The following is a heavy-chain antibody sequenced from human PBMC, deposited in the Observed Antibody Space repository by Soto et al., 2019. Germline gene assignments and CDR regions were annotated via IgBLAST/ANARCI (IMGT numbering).Heavy chain of an antibody. J-gene: IGHJ5*02. V-gene: IGHV3-23*01. Sequence: PGGSLRLSCAASGFTFSSYAMSWVRQAPGKGLEWVSAISGSGGSTYYADSVKGRFTISRDNSKNTLYLQMNSLRAEDTAVYYCAKDPEGSNYRPNWFDPWGQGTLVTVSS. D-gene: IGHD4-4*01. CDR2: ISGSGGST. CDR1: GFTFSSYA. CDR3: AKDPEGSNYRPNWFDP.